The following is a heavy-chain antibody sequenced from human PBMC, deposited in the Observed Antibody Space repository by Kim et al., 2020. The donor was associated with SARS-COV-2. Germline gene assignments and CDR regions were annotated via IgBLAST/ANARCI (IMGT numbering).Heavy chain of an antibody. CDR1: GFTFGSYS. Sequence: GGSLRLSCAASGFTFGSYSMNWVRQAPGKGLEWISYIDCSSHTMHYASSVMGRFTISRDNAKNSLYLQMNSLSAEDTAVYYCARDSLCDSSGYWCPIPDYWGQGTLLTVSS. J-gene: IGHJ4*02. D-gene: IGHD3-22*01. V-gene: IGHV3-48*04. CDR2: IDCSSHTM. CDR3: ARDSLCDSSGYWCPIPDY.